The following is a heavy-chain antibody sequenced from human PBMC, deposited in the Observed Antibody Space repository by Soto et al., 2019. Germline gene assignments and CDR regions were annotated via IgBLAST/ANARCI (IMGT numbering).Heavy chain of an antibody. CDR1: GFTFSSRW. D-gene: IGHD6-13*01. Sequence: EVQLVESGGGLVQPGGSLRLSCEASGFTFSSRWMTWVRQGPGKGLEWVANIKQDENGKDYVDSVKGRFTISRDNAKNSLYLPMHSLRAEDPAVYYCATHDGPAAAGLVLAFWGQGPLVTVSS. V-gene: IGHV3-7*02. J-gene: IGHJ4*02. CDR3: ATHDGPAAAGLVLAF. CDR2: IKQDENGK.